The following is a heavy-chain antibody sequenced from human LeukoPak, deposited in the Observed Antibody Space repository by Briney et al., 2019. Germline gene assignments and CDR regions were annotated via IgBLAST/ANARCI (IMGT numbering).Heavy chain of an antibody. CDR3: ARDALRSDIVVVPAAI. CDR1: GFTVSSNY. J-gene: IGHJ4*02. D-gene: IGHD2-2*01. V-gene: IGHV3-66*02. CDR2: IYSGGST. Sequence: GGSLRLSCAASGFTVSSNYMSWVRQAPGKGLEWVSVIYSGGSTHYADSVKGRFTISRDNSKNTLYLQMNSLGAEDTAVYYCARDALRSDIVVVPAAIWGQGTLVTVSS.